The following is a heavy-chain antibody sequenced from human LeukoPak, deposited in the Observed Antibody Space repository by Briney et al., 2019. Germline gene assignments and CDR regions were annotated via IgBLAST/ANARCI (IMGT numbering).Heavy chain of an antibody. Sequence: KPSETLSLTCAVSTDSFSSHYWTWIRQPPGQGLEWIGYISYIGSTNYNPSLKSRVTISIDTSKNQFSLRLSSVTAADTAVYYCARDVVTVTKGFDIWGQGTMVSVSS. CDR3: ARDVVTVTKGFDI. CDR1: TDSFSSHY. CDR2: ISYIGST. J-gene: IGHJ3*02. V-gene: IGHV4-59*11. D-gene: IGHD4-17*01.